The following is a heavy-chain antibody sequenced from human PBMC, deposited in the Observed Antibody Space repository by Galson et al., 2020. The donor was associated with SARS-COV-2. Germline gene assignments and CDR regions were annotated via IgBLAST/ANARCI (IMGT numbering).Heavy chain of an antibody. Sequence: TGGSLRLSRAASGFTFSDYYMSWIRQAPGKGLEWVSYISSSGSTIYYADSVKGRFTISRDNAKNSLYLQMNSLRAEDTAVYYCARDGPADDYGNDYYYYGMDVWGQGTTVTVSS. CDR1: GFTFSDYY. V-gene: IGHV3-11*01. D-gene: IGHD4-17*01. CDR3: ARDGPADDYGNDYYYYGMDV. CDR2: ISSSGSTI. J-gene: IGHJ6*02.